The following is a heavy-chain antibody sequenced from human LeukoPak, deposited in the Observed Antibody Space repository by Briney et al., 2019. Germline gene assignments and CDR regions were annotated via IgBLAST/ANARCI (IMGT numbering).Heavy chain of an antibody. CDR2: INPNSGGT. J-gene: IGHJ4*02. CDR1: GYTFTGYY. V-gene: IGHV1-2*02. Sequence: ASVTVSCKASGYTFTGYYMHWVRQAPGQGLEWMGWINPNSGGTNYAQKFQGRVTMTRDTSISTAYMELSRLRSDDTAVYYCARYVCGGDCYPFDYWGQGTLVTVSS. D-gene: IGHD2-21*02. CDR3: ARYVCGGDCYPFDY.